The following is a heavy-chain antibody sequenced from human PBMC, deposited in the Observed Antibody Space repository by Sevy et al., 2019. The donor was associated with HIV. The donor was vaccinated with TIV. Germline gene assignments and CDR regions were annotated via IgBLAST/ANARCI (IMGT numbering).Heavy chain of an antibody. V-gene: IGHV4-38-2*02. CDR1: GFSINSDYY. CDR3: ARDYYGSGSYYEFVY. CDR2: IYDGGST. Sequence: SETLSLTCTVSGFSINSDYYWGWIRQPPGKGLEWIGSIYDGGSTYYNPSLKSRVTISIDTSKNQLSLKLSSVTAADTAVYYCARDYYGSGSYYEFVYWGQGTLVTVSS. D-gene: IGHD3-10*01. J-gene: IGHJ4*02.